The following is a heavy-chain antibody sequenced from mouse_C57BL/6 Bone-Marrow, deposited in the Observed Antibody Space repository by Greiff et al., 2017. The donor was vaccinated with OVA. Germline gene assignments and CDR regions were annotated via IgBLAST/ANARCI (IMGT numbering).Heavy chain of an antibody. V-gene: IGHV14-3*01. D-gene: IGHD1-1*01. CDR3: ARGNFGSSFYAMDY. CDR1: GFNIKNTY. Sequence: VQLQQSVAELVRPGASVKLSCTASGFNIKNTYMHWVKQRPEQGLEWIGRIDPANDNTKYAPKFQRKATMTADTSSNTAYLQLSSLSSEDTAVYCCARGNFGSSFYAMDYWGQGTSVTVSS. CDR2: IDPANDNT. J-gene: IGHJ4*01.